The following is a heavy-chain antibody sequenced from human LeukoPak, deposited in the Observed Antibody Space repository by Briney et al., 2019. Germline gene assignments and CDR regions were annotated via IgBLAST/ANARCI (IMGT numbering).Heavy chain of an antibody. CDR1: AFAFSNNW. J-gene: IGHJ4*02. Sequence: GGSLRRSCIASAFAFSNNWMSWVRQAPGKGLEWVASIKEDGSETYYVDSVKGRFTISRDNAKNSLYLQMNSLRAEDTAVYYCARDLHPKYYLPDYWGQGTMVTVSS. CDR3: ARDLHPKYYLPDY. D-gene: IGHD1-26*01. V-gene: IGHV3-7*04. CDR2: IKEDGSET.